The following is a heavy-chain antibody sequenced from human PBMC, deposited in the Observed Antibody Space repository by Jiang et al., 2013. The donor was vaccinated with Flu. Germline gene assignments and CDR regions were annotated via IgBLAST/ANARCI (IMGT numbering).Heavy chain of an antibody. CDR1: GGSISSSSYY. D-gene: IGHD3-22*01. J-gene: IGHJ4*02. Sequence: GPGLVKPSETLSLTCTVSGGSISSSSYYWGWIRQPPGKGLEWIGSIYYSGSTYYNPSLKSRVTISVDTSKNQFSLKLSSVTAADTAVYYCASAYYYDSSGYFRAWGQGTLVTVSS. CDR3: ASAYYYDSSGYFRA. V-gene: IGHV4-39*01. CDR2: IYYSGST.